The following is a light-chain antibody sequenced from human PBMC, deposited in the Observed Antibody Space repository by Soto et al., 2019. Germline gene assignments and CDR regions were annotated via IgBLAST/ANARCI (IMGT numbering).Light chain of an antibody. CDR1: QSISNL. Sequence: SQMTHSPSTLSASVGDRVSITCRASQSISNLLAWYQQKPGKAPKLLIYDASSLESGVSLRFSGSGSGTDFTLAISSLQPEDSATYYCLQDINYPWTFGQGTKVDIK. V-gene: IGKV1-5*01. CDR2: DAS. CDR3: LQDINYPWT. J-gene: IGKJ1*01.